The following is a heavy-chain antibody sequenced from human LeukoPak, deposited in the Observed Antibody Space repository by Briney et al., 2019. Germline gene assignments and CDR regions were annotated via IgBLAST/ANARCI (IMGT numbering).Heavy chain of an antibody. V-gene: IGHV3-7*01. CDR3: AREDHMATTDY. Sequence: SLRLXCAASXFTFSSYWMSWVRQAPGKGLEWVANIKQDGSEKYYVDSVKGRFTISRDNAKNSLYLQMNSLRAEDTAVYCCAREDHMATTDYWGQGTLVTVSS. CDR1: XFTFSSYW. CDR2: IKQDGSEK. J-gene: IGHJ4*02. D-gene: IGHD5-24*01.